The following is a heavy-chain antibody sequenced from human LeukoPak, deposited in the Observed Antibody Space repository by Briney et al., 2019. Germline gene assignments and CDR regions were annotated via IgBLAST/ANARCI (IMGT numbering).Heavy chain of an antibody. CDR3: AKETASKYYSYFCALDV. CDR1: GFTFDEYA. CDR2: ISWSSGSI. J-gene: IGHJ6*02. V-gene: IGHV3-9*01. D-gene: IGHD2-2*01. Sequence: GGSLRLSCAASGFTFDEYAMHWVRQAPGKGLEWVSGISWSSGSIGYADSVKGRFTISRDNAKKSLYLQMNSLRAEDTALYYCAKETASKYYSYFCALDVWGQGTTVTVSS.